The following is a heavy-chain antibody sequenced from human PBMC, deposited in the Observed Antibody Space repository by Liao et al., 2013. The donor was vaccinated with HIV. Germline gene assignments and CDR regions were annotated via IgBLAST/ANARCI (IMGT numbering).Heavy chain of an antibody. CDR2: IHDSGST. J-gene: IGHJ4*02. V-gene: IGHV4-34*01. D-gene: IGHD6-13*01. CDR3: AREVFPGGSSPLGDY. Sequence: QVRFQQWGAGLLKPSETLSLTCAVYGDFFSQHFWNWIRLSPGKGLEWIGEIHDSGSTKYNPSLKSRLTMSIDTSKRQFTLNLTSVSAADMGVYYCAREVFPGGSSPLGDYGSQGTLVTVAA. CDR1: GDFFSQHF.